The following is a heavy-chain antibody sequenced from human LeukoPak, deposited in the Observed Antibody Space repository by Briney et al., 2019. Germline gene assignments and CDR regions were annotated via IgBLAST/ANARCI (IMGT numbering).Heavy chain of an antibody. J-gene: IGHJ6*02. CDR3: ARDRQQWRYGMDV. D-gene: IGHD6-19*01. CDR2: ISSSSSYI. Sequence: KTGGSLRLSCAASGFTFSSYGMNWVRQAPGKGLEWVSSISSSSSYIYYADSVKGRFTISRDNAKNSLYLQMNSLRAEDTAVYYCARDRQQWRYGMDVWGQGTTVTVSS. CDR1: GFTFSSYG. V-gene: IGHV3-21*01.